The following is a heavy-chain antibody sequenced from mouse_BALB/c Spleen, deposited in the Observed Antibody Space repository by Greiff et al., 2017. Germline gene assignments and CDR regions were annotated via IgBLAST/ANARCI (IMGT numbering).Heavy chain of an antibody. CDR1: GFTFSSFG. D-gene: IGHD1-1*01. CDR2: ISSGSSTI. V-gene: IGHV5-17*02. Sequence: EVMLVESGGGLVQPGGSRKLSCAASGFTFSSFGMHWVRQAPEKGLEWVAYISSGSSTIYYADTVKGRFTISRDNPKNTLFLQMTSLRSEDTAMYYCARGRGSRYAMDYWGQGTSVTVSS. J-gene: IGHJ4*01. CDR3: ARGRGSRYAMDY.